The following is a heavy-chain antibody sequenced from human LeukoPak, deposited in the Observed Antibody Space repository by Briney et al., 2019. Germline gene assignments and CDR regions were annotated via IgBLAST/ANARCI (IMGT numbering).Heavy chain of an antibody. Sequence: GRSLRRSCAASGFTFSSYGMHWVRQAPGKGLEWVAVISYDGSNKYYADSVKGRFTISRDNSKNTLYLQMNSLRAEDTAVYYCAKEFYGDYADAFDIWGQGTMVTVSS. D-gene: IGHD4-17*01. J-gene: IGHJ3*02. V-gene: IGHV3-30*18. CDR2: ISYDGSNK. CDR3: AKEFYGDYADAFDI. CDR1: GFTFSSYG.